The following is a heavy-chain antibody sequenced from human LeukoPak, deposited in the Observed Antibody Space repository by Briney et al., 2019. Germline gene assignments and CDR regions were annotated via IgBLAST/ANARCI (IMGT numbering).Heavy chain of an antibody. CDR2: IYYSGST. CDR1: GGSISSYY. V-gene: IGHV4-59*01. CDR3: ARDSSSGQQLHNWFDP. D-gene: IGHD6-13*01. J-gene: IGHJ5*02. Sequence: SETLSLTCTVSGGSISSYYWSWIRQPPGKGLEWIGYIYYSGSTNYNPSLKSRVIISVDTPKNQFSLKLSSVTAADTAVYYCARDSSSGQQLHNWFDPWGQGTLVTVSS.